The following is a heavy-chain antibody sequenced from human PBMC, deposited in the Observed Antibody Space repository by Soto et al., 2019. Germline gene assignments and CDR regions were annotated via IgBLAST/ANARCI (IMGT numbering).Heavy chain of an antibody. CDR2: INANNGGA. CDR3: AREGGSETLQPSYNWFDT. J-gene: IGHJ5*02. Sequence: ASVKVSCKXSGYTFTDYHIHWVRQAPGQGLEFMGWINANNGGAGSAQQFQGRVTVTRDTSITTVYMELSNLRSDDTAVYYCAREGGSETLQPSYNWFDTWGQGTLVTVSS. V-gene: IGHV1-2*02. D-gene: IGHD6-25*01. CDR1: GYTFTDYH.